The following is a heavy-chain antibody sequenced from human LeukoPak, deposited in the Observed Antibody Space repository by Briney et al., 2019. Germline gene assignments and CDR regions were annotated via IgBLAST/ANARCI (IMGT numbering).Heavy chain of an antibody. CDR2: IPNKSNGGTT. CDR3: TTYIAVTGTGDY. Sequence: GGSQRLSCAVCGFTFTNAWMRWVREASGKGLECGGHIPNKSNGGTTVYAAPVKGRFTISTDESKNTLYLQMNSLKTEDTAVYYCTTYIAVTGTGDYWGQGTLVTVSS. CDR1: GFTFTNAW. V-gene: IGHV3-15*01. D-gene: IGHD6-19*01. J-gene: IGHJ4*02.